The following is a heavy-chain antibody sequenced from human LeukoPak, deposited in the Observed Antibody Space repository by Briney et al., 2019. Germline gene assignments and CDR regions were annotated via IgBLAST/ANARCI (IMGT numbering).Heavy chain of an antibody. V-gene: IGHV4-4*02. J-gene: IGHJ4*02. CDR2: IYHSGST. CDR3: ARRGAVAGFNFDS. CDR1: GGSISSSNW. D-gene: IGHD6-19*01. Sequence: SGTLSLTCAVSGGSISSSNWWRLVRQPPGKGLEWIGEIYHSGSTNYNPSLKSRVTISVDKSKNQFSLKLSSVTAADTAVYYCARRGAVAGFNFDSWGQGTLVTVSS.